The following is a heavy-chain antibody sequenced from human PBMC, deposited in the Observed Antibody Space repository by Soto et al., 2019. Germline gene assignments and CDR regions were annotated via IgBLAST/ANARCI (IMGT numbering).Heavy chain of an antibody. D-gene: IGHD3-22*01. CDR2: IYYSGST. CDR3: ARDFNYYSSGYYYFDY. J-gene: IGHJ4*02. Sequence: SETLSLTCTVSGGSISSGGYYWSWIRQHPGKGLEWIGYIYYSGSTYCNPSLKSRVTISVDTSKNQFSLKLSSVTAADTAVYYCARDFNYYSSGYYYFDYWGQGALVTVSS. CDR1: GGSISSGGYY. V-gene: IGHV4-31*03.